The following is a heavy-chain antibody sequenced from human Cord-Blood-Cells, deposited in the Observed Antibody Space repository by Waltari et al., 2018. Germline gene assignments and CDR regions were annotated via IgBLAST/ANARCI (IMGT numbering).Heavy chain of an antibody. CDR1: GYSISSGYY. CDR2: IYHSGST. CDR3: ARGSGDSSGYYYYYYYMDV. D-gene: IGHD3-22*01. J-gene: IGHJ6*03. Sequence: QVQLQESGPGLVKPSETLSLTCAVSGYSISSGYYWGWIRQPPGKGLEWIGSIYHSGSTYYNPSLKSRFTISVDPSKNQFSLKLSSVTAADTAVYYCARGSGDSSGYYYYYYYMDVWGKGTTVTVSS. V-gene: IGHV4-38-2*01.